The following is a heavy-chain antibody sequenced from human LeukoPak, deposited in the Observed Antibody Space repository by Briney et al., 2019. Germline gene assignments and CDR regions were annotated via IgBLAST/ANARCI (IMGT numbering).Heavy chain of an antibody. Sequence: PSETLSLTCTVSGGSISSTSYYWGWIRQPPGKGLEWIGNIYYSGSTNYNPSLKSRVTISVDTSKKQFSLKLSSVTAADTAVYYCARAPRGVVVKSDAFDIWGQGTMVTVSS. CDR2: IYYSGST. CDR1: GGSISSTSYY. V-gene: IGHV4-39*07. CDR3: ARAPRGVVVKSDAFDI. J-gene: IGHJ3*02. D-gene: IGHD2-15*01.